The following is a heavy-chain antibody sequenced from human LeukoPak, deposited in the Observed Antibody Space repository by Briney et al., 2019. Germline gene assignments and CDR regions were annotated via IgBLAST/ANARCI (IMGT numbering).Heavy chain of an antibody. V-gene: IGHV1-3*03. CDR1: GYTFTSYA. CDR3: AISPPTLTTSLDY. D-gene: IGHD4-17*01. J-gene: IGHJ4*02. CDR2: INAGNGNT. Sequence: ASVKVSCKASGYTFTSYAMHWVRQAPGQRLEWMGWINAGNGNTKYSQEFQGRVTITRDTSASTAYMELSSLRSEDMAVYYCAISPPTLTTSLDYWGQGTPVTVSS.